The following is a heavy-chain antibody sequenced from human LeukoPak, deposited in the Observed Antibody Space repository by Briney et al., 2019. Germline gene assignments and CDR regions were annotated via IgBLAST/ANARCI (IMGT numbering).Heavy chain of an antibody. J-gene: IGHJ3*02. Sequence: GGSLRLSCAASGFTFSSYSMNWVRQAPGKGLEWVSSISSSSSYIYYADSVKGRFTISRDNAKNSLYLQMNSLKAEDTAVYYCARGGYHHGFDIWGQGTMVTVSS. CDR2: ISSSSSYI. CDR1: GFTFSSYS. D-gene: IGHD2-15*01. CDR3: ARGGYHHGFDI. V-gene: IGHV3-21*01.